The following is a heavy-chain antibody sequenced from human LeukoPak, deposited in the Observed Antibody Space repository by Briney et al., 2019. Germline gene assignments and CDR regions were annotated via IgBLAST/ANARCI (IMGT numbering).Heavy chain of an antibody. CDR1: GLNVTYNY. Sequence: GGSLRLSCAASGLNVTYNYMSWVRQAPGKGLEWLSVFYSGGMTHYADSVKGRFIISRDNSKNTLYLQMNRLRAEDTAVYYCYARPVLPAAFLPSGNYMDVWGKGTTVTASS. J-gene: IGHJ6*03. D-gene: IGHD2-2*01. CDR2: FYSGGMT. V-gene: IGHV3-53*01. CDR3: YARPVLPAAFLPSGNYMDV.